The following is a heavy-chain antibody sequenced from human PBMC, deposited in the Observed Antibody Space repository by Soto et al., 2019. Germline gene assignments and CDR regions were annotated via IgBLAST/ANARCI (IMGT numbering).Heavy chain of an antibody. CDR2: IYYSGST. J-gene: IGHJ6*02. CDR1: GGSISSYY. CDR3: ARSDKYYYYGMDV. V-gene: IGHV4-59*01. Sequence: SETLSLTCTVSGGSISSYYWSWIRQPPGKGLEWIGYIYYSGSTNYNPSLKGRVTISVDTSKNQFSLKLSSVTAADTAVYYCARSDKYYYYGMDVWGQGTTVTVSS.